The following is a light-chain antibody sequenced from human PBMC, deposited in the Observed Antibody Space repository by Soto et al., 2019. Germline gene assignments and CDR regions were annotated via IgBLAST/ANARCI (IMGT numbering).Light chain of an antibody. V-gene: IGKV3D-15*01. CDR3: QQYGTSPRWT. CDR2: GAS. J-gene: IGKJ1*01. CDR1: QSVGSD. Sequence: EIVMTQSPATLSVSPGERATLSCRASQSVGSDLAWYQQKPGQAPRLVIFGASTRANGVPHRFSGSGSGTDFTLTISRLDPEDFAVYYCQQYGTSPRWTSGQGAKVDIK.